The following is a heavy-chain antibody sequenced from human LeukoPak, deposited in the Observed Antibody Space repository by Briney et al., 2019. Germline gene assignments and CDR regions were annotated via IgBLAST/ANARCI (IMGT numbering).Heavy chain of an antibody. CDR1: GFTVSRNY. D-gene: IGHD3-22*01. CDR2: IYSGGST. V-gene: IGHV3-53*01. Sequence: GGSLRLSCAASGFTVSRNYMTWVRQAPGKGLEGVSVIYSGGSTYYADSVKGRFTISRDNSKNTLYLQMNSLRAEDTAVYYCAKCNYYDGSAYPFDYWGQGTLVTVSS. CDR3: AKCNYYDGSAYPFDY. J-gene: IGHJ4*02.